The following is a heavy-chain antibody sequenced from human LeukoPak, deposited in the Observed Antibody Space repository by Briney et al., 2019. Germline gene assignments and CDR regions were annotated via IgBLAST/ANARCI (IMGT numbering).Heavy chain of an antibody. D-gene: IGHD1-26*01. V-gene: IGHV3-30*02. CDR1: GFTFSSYS. CDR2: IRYDGSNK. CDR3: AKDPSGSYPYYFDY. J-gene: IGHJ4*02. Sequence: PGRSLRLSCAASGFTFSSYSIHWVRQAPGKGLEWVAFIRYDGSNKYYADSVKGRFTISRDNSKNTLYLQMNSLRAEDTAVYYCAKDPSGSYPYYFDYWGQGTLVTVSS.